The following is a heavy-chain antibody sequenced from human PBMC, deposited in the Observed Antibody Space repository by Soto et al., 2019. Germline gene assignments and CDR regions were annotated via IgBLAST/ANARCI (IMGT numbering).Heavy chain of an antibody. Sequence: GGSLRLSCAASGLTLSSYAMTWVRQAPGKGLEWVSAISGSGERTYYAVSVKGRFTISRDNSKNTLYLQMNSLRPEDTAVYYCAKDHYYDFWNPNFDYWGQGTLVTVSS. CDR3: AKDHYYDFWNPNFDY. CDR1: GLTLSSYA. CDR2: ISGSGERT. V-gene: IGHV3-23*01. D-gene: IGHD3-3*01. J-gene: IGHJ4*02.